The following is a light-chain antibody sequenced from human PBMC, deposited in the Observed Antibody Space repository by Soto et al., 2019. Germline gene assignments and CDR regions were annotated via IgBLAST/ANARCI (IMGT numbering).Light chain of an antibody. Sequence: EIVLTQSPATLSLSPGDTAAISCLASQSVSGYIGWYQQKPGQAPRLLIYADSNRATGIPARFSGSGSGTDFTLTISSLEPEDFSVYYCQQRYNWPITFGQGTRLEIK. J-gene: IGKJ5*01. CDR3: QQRYNWPIT. CDR1: QSVSGY. CDR2: ADS. V-gene: IGKV3-11*01.